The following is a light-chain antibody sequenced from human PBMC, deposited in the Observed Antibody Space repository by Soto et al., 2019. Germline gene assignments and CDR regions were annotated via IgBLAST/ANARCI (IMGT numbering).Light chain of an antibody. Sequence: EIRMSLSLSSLSASVGDRFTITCRASQSISSWLAWYQQKPGKAPKLLIYDASSLESGVPSRFSGSGSGTEFTLTISSLQPDDFATYCCQQYNSYSWTFGQGTKVDIK. CDR1: QSISSW. CDR3: QQYNSYSWT. V-gene: IGKV1-5*01. J-gene: IGKJ1*01. CDR2: DAS.